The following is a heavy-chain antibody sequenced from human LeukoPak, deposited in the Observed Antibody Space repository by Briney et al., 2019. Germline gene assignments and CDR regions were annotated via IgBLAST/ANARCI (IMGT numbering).Heavy chain of an antibody. CDR2: IYTSGST. D-gene: IGHD5-12*01. Sequence: PSETLSLTCTVSGGSISSGSYYWSWIRQPAGKGLEWIGRIYTSGSTNYNPSLRSRVTISLDTSKNQFSLKLASVTAADTAVYYCARGGYDRREEWGQGTLVTVSS. CDR3: ARGGYDRREE. CDR1: GGSISSGSYY. J-gene: IGHJ4*02. V-gene: IGHV4-61*02.